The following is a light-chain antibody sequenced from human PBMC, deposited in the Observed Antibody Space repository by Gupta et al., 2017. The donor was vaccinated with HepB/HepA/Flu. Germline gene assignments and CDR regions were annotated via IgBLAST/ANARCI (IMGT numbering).Light chain of an antibody. CDR3: GTWDSSLSAEV. V-gene: IGLV1-51*01. J-gene: IGLJ2*01. CDR2: DNN. Sequence: QSLLTLPPSVSPSPAHTVSISFPGSSSNIGNNHVSWYQQHPGTAPKLLIYDNNKRPSGIPNRFSGSKSGTSATLSITGLQAEDEADYYCGTWDSSLSAEVFGGGTKLTVL. CDR1: SSNIGNNH.